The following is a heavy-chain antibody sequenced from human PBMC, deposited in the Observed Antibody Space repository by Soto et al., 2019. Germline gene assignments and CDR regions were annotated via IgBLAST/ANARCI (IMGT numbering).Heavy chain of an antibody. CDR2: IANDVSDQ. D-gene: IGHD2-15*01. CDR3: TRSLGGSSYFVSDH. Sequence: QVQLVESGGGVVQPGRSLRLSCAASGFTFSGYGMQWVRQAPGKGLEWVAVIANDVSDQFYVDSVKGRFITSRDNSKNTLYLEMNSLSAEDTAMYYCTRSLGGSSYFVSDHWGQGTLVTVSS. CDR1: GFTFSGYG. V-gene: IGHV3-30*03. J-gene: IGHJ4*02.